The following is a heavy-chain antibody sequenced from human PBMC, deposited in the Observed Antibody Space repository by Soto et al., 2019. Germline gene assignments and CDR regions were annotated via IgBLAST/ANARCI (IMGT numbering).Heavy chain of an antibody. CDR2: IIPILGIA. CDR1: GGTFSSYT. CDR3: ARMIFGVVLSPFDY. J-gene: IGHJ4*02. Sequence: ASVKVSCKASGGTFSSYTISWVRQAPGQGLEWMGRIIPILGIANYAQKFPGRVTITADKSTSTAYMELSSLRSEDTAVYYCARMIFGVVLSPFDYWGQGTLVTVSS. V-gene: IGHV1-69*02. D-gene: IGHD3-3*01.